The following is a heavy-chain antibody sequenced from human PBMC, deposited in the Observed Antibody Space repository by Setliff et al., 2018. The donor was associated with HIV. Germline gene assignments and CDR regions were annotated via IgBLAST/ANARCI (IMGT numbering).Heavy chain of an antibody. D-gene: IGHD6-6*01. CDR1: GDSISNYY. CDR3: ARGHPNSSRSSLVY. CDR2: IYYSGTT. J-gene: IGHJ4*02. V-gene: IGHV4-59*01. Sequence: LSLTCTVSGDSISNYYWTWIRRPPGKGLEWIGYIYYSGTTNYNPSLKSRVTISVDTSKNQFSLKLTSVTAADTAVYYCARGHPNSSRSSLVYWGQGTLVTSPQ.